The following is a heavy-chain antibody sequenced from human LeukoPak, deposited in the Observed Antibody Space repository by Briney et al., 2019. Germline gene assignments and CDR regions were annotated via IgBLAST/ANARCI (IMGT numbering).Heavy chain of an antibody. CDR2: IYHSGST. Sequence: PSETLSLTCAIYDASFSGYYWSWIRQPPGKGLEWIGYIYHSGSTKYNPSLKSRVTISVDTSKNHFSLKLSSVTAADTAVYYCARGQWLPVFDFWGQGTLVTVSS. CDR1: DASFSGYY. CDR3: ARGQWLPVFDF. V-gene: IGHV4-34*01. J-gene: IGHJ4*02. D-gene: IGHD3-22*01.